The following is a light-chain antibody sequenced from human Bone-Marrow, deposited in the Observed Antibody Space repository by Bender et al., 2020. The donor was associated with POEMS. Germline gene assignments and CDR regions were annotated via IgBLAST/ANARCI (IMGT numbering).Light chain of an antibody. V-gene: IGLV2-14*01. CDR3: GSYTTITTLV. CDR2: DVS. J-gene: IGLJ2*01. Sequence: QSALTQPASVSGSPGQSITISCTGTWSDIGAYNYVSWYQQHPGKAPKLIIYDVSNRPSGVSTRFSGSKSGNTASLTISGLQAEDEADYYCGSYTTITTLVFGGGTKLTVL. CDR1: WSDIGAYNY.